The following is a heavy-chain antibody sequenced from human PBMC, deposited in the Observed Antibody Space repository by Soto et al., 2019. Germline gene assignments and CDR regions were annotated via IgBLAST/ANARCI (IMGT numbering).Heavy chain of an antibody. Sequence: SETLSLTCAVSGDSISSSSYYWGWIRQPPGKGLEWIGSIYYSGSTYYNPSLKSRVTISVDTSKNQFSLKLSSVTAADTAVYYCARARPSIVVVPAALDYWGQGTLVTVSS. CDR3: ARARPSIVVVPAALDY. D-gene: IGHD2-2*01. J-gene: IGHJ4*02. CDR2: IYYSGST. CDR1: GDSISSSSYY. V-gene: IGHV4-39*01.